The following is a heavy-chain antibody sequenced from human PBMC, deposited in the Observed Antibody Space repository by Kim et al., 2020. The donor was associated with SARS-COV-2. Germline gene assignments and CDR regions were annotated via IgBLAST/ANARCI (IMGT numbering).Heavy chain of an antibody. Sequence: SETLSLTCTVSGYSISSGYYWGWIRQPPGKGLEWIGSIYHSGSTYYNPSLKSRVTISVDTSKNQFSLKLSSVTAADTAVYYCARGPRGGYDTYYFDYWGQGTLVTVSS. CDR3: ARGPRGGYDTYYFDY. J-gene: IGHJ4*02. CDR2: IYHSGST. D-gene: IGHD5-12*01. CDR1: GYSISSGYY. V-gene: IGHV4-38-2*02.